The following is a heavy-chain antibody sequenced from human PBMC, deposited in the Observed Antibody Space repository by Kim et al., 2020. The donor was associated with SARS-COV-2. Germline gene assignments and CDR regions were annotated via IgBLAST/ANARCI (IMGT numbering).Heavy chain of an antibody. CDR1: GGSISSSSYY. CDR2: IYYSGST. J-gene: IGHJ4*02. Sequence: SETLSLTCTVSGGSISSSSYYWGWIRQPPGKGLEWIGSIYYSGSTYYNPSLKSRVTISVDTSKNQFSLKLSSVTAADTAVYYCARESTGYGDYLSDDPQFDYWGQGTLVTVSS. D-gene: IGHD4-17*01. CDR3: ARESTGYGDYLSDDPQFDY. V-gene: IGHV4-39*02.